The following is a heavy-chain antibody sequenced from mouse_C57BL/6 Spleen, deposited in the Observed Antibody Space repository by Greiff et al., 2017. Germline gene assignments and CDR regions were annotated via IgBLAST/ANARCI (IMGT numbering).Heavy chain of an antibody. CDR3: ARDGEGYSKEYYFDY. CDR2: INYDGSST. Sequence: EVQRVESEGGLVQPGSSMKLSCTASGFTFSDYYMAWVRQVPEKGLEWVANINYDGSSTYYLDSLKSRFIISKDNAKNILYLQMSSLKSEDTATYYGARDGEGYSKEYYFDYWGQGTTLTFSS. CDR1: GFTFSDYY. J-gene: IGHJ2*01. V-gene: IGHV5-16*01. D-gene: IGHD2-5*01.